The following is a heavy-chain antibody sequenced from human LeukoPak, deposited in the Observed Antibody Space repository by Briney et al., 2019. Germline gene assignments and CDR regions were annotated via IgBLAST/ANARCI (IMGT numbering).Heavy chain of an antibody. V-gene: IGHV1-8*03. CDR3: ARQSYYGSGSYYNG. Sequence: ASVKVSCKASGYTFTSYDINWVRQATGQGLEWMGWMNPNSGNTGYAQKFQGRVTITRNTSISTAYMELSSLRSEDTAVYYCARQSYYGSGSYYNGWGQGTLVTVSS. D-gene: IGHD3-10*01. CDR2: MNPNSGNT. CDR1: GYTFTSYD. J-gene: IGHJ4*02.